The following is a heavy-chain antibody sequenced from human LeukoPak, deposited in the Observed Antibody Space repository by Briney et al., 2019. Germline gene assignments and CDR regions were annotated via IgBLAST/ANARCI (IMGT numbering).Heavy chain of an antibody. Sequence: GGSLRLSCAASGFTFSSYAMHWVRQAPGKGLEWVAVISYDGSNKYYADSVKGRFTISRDNSKNTLYLQMNSLRAEDTAVYYCARGGDFWSGSHAFDIWGQGTMVTVSS. V-gene: IGHV3-30-3*01. D-gene: IGHD3-3*01. CDR2: ISYDGSNK. CDR3: ARGGDFWSGSHAFDI. J-gene: IGHJ3*02. CDR1: GFTFSSYA.